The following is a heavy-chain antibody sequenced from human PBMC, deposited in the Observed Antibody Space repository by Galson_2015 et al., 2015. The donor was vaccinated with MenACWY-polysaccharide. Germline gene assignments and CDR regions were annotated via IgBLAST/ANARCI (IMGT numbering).Heavy chain of an antibody. J-gene: IGHJ6*02. D-gene: IGHD3-10*02. CDR3: AKDVHNYGMDV. Sequence: SLRISCAASGFRINTYYMNWVRQTPGKGLEWVSSISKSGNDMQYTVSVRGRFTISRDIAKNSLFLQMNSLGVEDTAIYYCAKDVHNYGMDVWGHGTTVIVSS. V-gene: IGHV3-21*06. CDR2: ISKSGNDM. CDR1: GFRINTYY.